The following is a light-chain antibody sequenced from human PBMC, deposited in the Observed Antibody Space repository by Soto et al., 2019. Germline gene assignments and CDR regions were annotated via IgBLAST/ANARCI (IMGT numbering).Light chain of an antibody. J-gene: IGLJ3*02. CDR1: SSDVGGYNY. CDR3: SSYTTSGTPV. V-gene: IGLV2-14*01. Sequence: QSALTQPASLSGSPGRSITISCPGPSSDVGGYNYLSWYQQHPGKAPKVMIYEVSNRPSGVSNRFSGSKSGNTASLTISGLQAEDEADYFCSSYTTSGTPVFGGGTKLTVL. CDR2: EVS.